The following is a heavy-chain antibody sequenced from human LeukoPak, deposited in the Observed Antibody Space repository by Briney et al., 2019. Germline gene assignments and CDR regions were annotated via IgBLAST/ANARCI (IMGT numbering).Heavy chain of an antibody. CDR1: RFTFSSYS. J-gene: IGHJ6*03. Sequence: GGSLRLSCAASRFTFSSYSMNWVRQAPGKGLEWVSSISSSGSYIYYADSVKGRFTISRDNAKNSLYLQMNSLRAEDTAVYYCAKDGEGTSSLYYYYYMDVWGSGTTVTVSS. CDR2: ISSSGSYI. V-gene: IGHV3-21*01. CDR3: AKDGEGTSSLYYYYYMDV. D-gene: IGHD6-6*01.